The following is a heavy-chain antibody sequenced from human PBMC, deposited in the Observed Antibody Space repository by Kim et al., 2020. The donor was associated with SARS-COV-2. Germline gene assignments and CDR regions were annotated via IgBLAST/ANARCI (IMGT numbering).Heavy chain of an antibody. Sequence: ASVKVSCKVSVFSLSEISMHWIRQAAGKGPEWMGGRDRERDEIVYAQKFQDRLTVTEDPTADTAYMELRGLTSDDTAVYYCATPGVCTSAGCFPDRHFRPWGQGTLVTVSS. CDR2: RDRERDEI. CDR3: ATPGVCTSAGCFPDRHFRP. V-gene: IGHV1-24*01. J-gene: IGHJ5*02. D-gene: IGHD2-2*01. CDR1: VFSLSEIS.